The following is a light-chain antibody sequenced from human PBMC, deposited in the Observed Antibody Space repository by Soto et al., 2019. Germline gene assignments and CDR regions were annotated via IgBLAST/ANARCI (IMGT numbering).Light chain of an antibody. CDR3: STYAGSNNFALYV. CDR2: EAS. J-gene: IGLJ1*01. Sequence: QSALTQHPSASGSPGQSVTISCTGTSSDVGGYNYVSWYQQHPGKAPKLMIYEASKRPSGVPDRFSGSKSGNTASLTASGLQAEDEADYSCSTYAGSNNFALYVFGTATKVTVL. V-gene: IGLV2-8*01. CDR1: SSDVGGYNY.